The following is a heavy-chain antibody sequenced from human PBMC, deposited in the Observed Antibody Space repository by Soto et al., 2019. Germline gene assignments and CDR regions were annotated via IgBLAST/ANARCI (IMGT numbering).Heavy chain of an antibody. J-gene: IGHJ6*02. CDR1: GLTFRTFA. Sequence: VQLLESGGRSVKPGGSLRLSCAAAGLTFRTFAMNWVRQAPGKGLEWVSGISGSGGRTYYSDSVKGRFTLSRDNSKHTLYLQMNSLRPEDTAVYYCAKGGLGDYYYYAMDVWGQGTTVTVSS. D-gene: IGHD3-16*01. V-gene: IGHV3-23*01. CDR2: ISGSGGRT. CDR3: AKGGLGDYYYYAMDV.